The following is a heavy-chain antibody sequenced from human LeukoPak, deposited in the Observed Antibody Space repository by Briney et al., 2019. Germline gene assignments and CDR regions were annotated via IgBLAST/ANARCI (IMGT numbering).Heavy chain of an antibody. CDR2: ISGSGGST. CDR3: AKDRIAVAAPGWFDP. D-gene: IGHD6-19*01. CDR1: GFAFSFYA. Sequence: PGGSLRLSCAASGFAFSFYAMSWLRQAPGKGLEWVSAISGSGGSTYYADSVKGRFTISRDNSKNTLYLQMNSLRAEDTAVYYCAKDRIAVAAPGWFDPWGQGTLVTVSS. V-gene: IGHV3-23*01. J-gene: IGHJ5*02.